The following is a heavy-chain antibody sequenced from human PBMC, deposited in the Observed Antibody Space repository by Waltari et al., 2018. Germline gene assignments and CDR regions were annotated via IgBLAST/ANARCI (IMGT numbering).Heavy chain of an antibody. CDR3: ARVGDYHGSGRFGLDV. J-gene: IGHJ6*02. CDR2: INRDGSN. D-gene: IGHD3-10*01. CDR1: GGSLSTSY. Sequence: QLQLQESGPGLVKPSETLSLTCTVSGGSLSTSYWSWIRQSPGKGLEWIGQINRDGSNKFNPSLKSRVAMSVDTIKSQISLRLSSVTAADAAVYYCARVGDYHGSGRFGLDVWGQGTRVTVSS. V-gene: IGHV4-34*10.